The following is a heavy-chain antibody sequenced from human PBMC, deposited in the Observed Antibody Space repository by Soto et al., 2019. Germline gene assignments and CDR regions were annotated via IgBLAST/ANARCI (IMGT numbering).Heavy chain of an antibody. Sequence: GASVNVSCKASGYTFTSYEINWVRQATGQGLERMGWMNPNSGNTGYAQKIQGRVTMTRNTSISTAYMELSSLRSEDTVVYYCARAYLNAFDIWGQGTMVTVSS. V-gene: IGHV1-8*01. CDR3: ARAYLNAFDI. CDR1: GYTFTSYE. CDR2: MNPNSGNT. J-gene: IGHJ3*02.